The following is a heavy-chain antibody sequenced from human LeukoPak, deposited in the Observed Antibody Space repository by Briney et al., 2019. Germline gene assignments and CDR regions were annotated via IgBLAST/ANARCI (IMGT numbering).Heavy chain of an antibody. CDR2: ISGFNT. J-gene: IGHJ4*02. CDR3: AKDVCTSPRCLLYFDS. CDR1: GFAFSNYA. D-gene: IGHD2-8*01. Sequence: PGGSRRLSCTTSGFAFSNYAMNWVRQAPGKGPEWVSGISGFNTYYADSGKGRFTIFRDNSKNVLYLQMDRRRAEDTAVYSCAKDVCTSPRCLLYFDSWGQGTLVTVSS. V-gene: IGHV3-23*01.